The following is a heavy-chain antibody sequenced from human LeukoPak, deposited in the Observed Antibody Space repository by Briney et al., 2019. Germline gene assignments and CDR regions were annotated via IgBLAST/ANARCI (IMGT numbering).Heavy chain of an antibody. J-gene: IGHJ6*02. CDR2: IYYSGST. V-gene: IGHV4-31*03. Sequence: SETLSLTCTVSGGSISRSDYYWGWIRQPPGKGLEWIGYIYYSGSTYYNPSLKSRVTISVDTSKNQFSLKLSSVTAADTAVYYCARDCSADSTADYYGMDVWGQGTTVTVSS. CDR1: GGSISRSDYY. CDR3: ARDCSADSTADYYGMDV. D-gene: IGHD2-15*01.